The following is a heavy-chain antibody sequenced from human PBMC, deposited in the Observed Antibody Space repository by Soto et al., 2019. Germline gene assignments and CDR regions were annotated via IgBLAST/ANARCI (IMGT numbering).Heavy chain of an antibody. CDR2: ISGGSETT. J-gene: IGHJ5*02. CDR3: ATGGGGYSSTWGRKGDVT. D-gene: IGHD6-13*01. V-gene: IGHV3-23*01. CDR1: GFTFKNQA. Sequence: EVQLLESGGGLVQPGGSLRLSCAASGFTFKNQALSWVRQFPGGGLQWVSAISGGSETTNYAHPVKGRFTISRDNPKNTMFLQMNSLRVEDTAVYYCATGGGGYSSTWGRKGDVTWGQGTLVTVSS.